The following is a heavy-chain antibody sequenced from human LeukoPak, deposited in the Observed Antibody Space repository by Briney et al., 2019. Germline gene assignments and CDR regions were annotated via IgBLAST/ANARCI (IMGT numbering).Heavy chain of an antibody. CDR1: GGSISSSGYY. Sequence: SQTLSLTCTVSGGSISSSGYYWSWIRQPPGKGLEWIGEINHSGSTNYNPSLKSRVTISVDTSKNQFSLKLSSVTAADTAVYYCARYSSPYDSSGYLDYWGQGTLVTVSS. CDR3: ARYSSPYDSSGYLDY. J-gene: IGHJ4*02. CDR2: INHSGST. D-gene: IGHD3-22*01. V-gene: IGHV4-39*07.